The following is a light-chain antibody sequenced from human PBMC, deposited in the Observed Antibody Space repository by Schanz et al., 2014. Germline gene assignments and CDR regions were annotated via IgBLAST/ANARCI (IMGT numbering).Light chain of an antibody. Sequence: IVMTQSPATLSVSPGERASLSCRASQSVNSNLAWYQQKPGQAPRLLIYAASIRAIGIPDRFSGSGSGTDFTLTISRLEPEDFAVFYCQQFGKLPWTFGQGTKVEIK. J-gene: IGKJ1*01. CDR1: QSVNSN. CDR3: QQFGKLPWT. V-gene: IGKV3-20*01. CDR2: AAS.